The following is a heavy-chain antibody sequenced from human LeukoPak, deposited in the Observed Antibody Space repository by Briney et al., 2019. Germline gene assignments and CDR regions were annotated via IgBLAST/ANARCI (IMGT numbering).Heavy chain of an antibody. V-gene: IGHV3-23*01. J-gene: IGHJ5*02. CDR1: GFTFSNYA. Sequence: GGSLRLSCAASGFTFSNYAMSWVRQAPGKGLEWVSGIIGSGGTTYYADSVKGRFTISRDNSKNALYLQMNSLRAEDTAVYYCAKDHTLWFGEPCWFDPWGQGTLVTVSS. CDR3: AKDHTLWFGEPCWFDP. D-gene: IGHD3-10*01. CDR2: IIGSGGTT.